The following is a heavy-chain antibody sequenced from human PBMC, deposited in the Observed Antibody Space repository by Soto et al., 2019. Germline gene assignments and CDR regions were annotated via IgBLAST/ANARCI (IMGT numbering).Heavy chain of an antibody. D-gene: IGHD1-26*01. Sequence: SVKVSCKASGGSLSNYGISWVRQAPGQGLEWMGGIIPIFGTANYAQRFQGRVTITADESTSTAYMELSSLRSEDTAVYYCARDRAPGGASLDYWGQGTLVTVSS. CDR3: ARDRAPGGASLDY. V-gene: IGHV1-69*13. J-gene: IGHJ4*02. CDR1: GGSLSNYG. CDR2: IIPIFGTA.